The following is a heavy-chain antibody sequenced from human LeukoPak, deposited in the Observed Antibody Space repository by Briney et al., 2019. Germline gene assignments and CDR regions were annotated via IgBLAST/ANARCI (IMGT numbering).Heavy chain of an antibody. J-gene: IGHJ5*02. CDR2: VTSYNGDT. D-gene: IGHD3-9*01. V-gene: IGHV1-18*01. Sequence: GASVKVSCKASGYTFTSYGISWVRQAPGQGLEWMGWVTSYNGDTNYAQKFQGRVTMSTDTSTSTAYTELRSLRFDDTAIYYCAKDWHILTGRNCFDPWGQGTLVTVSS. CDR3: AKDWHILTGRNCFDP. CDR1: GYTFTSYG.